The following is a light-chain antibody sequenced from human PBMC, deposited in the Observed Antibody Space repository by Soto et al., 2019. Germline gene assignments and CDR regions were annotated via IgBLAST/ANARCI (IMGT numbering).Light chain of an antibody. Sequence: IQMTQSPSSLFASVGDRVTITCRASQGIRNDLGWYQQKPGTAPKLLIYAASTLQSGVPSRFSGSGSGTEFTLTISSLQPDDFATYYCQHYNSYSEAFGQGTKVDIK. CDR3: QHYNSYSEA. J-gene: IGKJ1*01. CDR2: AAS. CDR1: QGIRND. V-gene: IGKV1-17*01.